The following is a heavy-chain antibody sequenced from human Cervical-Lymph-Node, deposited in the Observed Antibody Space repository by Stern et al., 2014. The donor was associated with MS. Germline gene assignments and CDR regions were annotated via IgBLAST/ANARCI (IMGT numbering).Heavy chain of an antibody. D-gene: IGHD3-10*01. Sequence: QDQLVQSGAEVKKHGASVKVSCKVSGYTLTDLSMHWVRQAPGKGLEWMGGYDPEDRETIYSQKFQRRVTMTEDTSTDTAYIELSSLRSDDTAMYYCAVDTLVQGRGFDYWGQGTLVTVSS. V-gene: IGHV1-24*01. CDR1: GYTLTDLS. J-gene: IGHJ4*02. CDR2: YDPEDRET. CDR3: AVDTLVQGRGFDY.